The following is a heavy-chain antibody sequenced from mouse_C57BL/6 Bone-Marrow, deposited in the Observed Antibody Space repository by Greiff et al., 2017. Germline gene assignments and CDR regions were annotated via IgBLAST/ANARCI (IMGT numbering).Heavy chain of an antibody. V-gene: IGHV1-80*01. CDR1: GYAFSSYW. J-gene: IGHJ2*01. CDR2: IYPGDGDT. Sequence: QVQLKESGAELVKPGASVKISCKASGYAFSSYWMNWVKQRPGKGLEWIGQIYPGDGDTNYNGKFKGKATLTADKSSSTAYMQLSSLTSEDSAVYFCAREGLSGLWLRRRTDYFDYWGQGTTLTVSS. D-gene: IGHD2-2*01. CDR3: AREGLSGLWLRRRTDYFDY.